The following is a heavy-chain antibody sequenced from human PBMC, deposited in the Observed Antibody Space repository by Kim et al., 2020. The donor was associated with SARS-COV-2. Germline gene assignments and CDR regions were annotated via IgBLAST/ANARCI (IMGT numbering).Heavy chain of an antibody. CDR1: GFAFSPYW. Sequence: GGSLRLSCAASGFAFSPYWMHWVRQVPGQGLMWVSQIDTDGSITTYAEAVLGRFSISRDNAKNTLYLQMNSLRVEDTAIYYCIRDNIQPGDLWGLGVMVTVSS. V-gene: IGHV3-74*01. CDR3: IRDNIQPGDL. CDR2: IDTDGSIT. D-gene: IGHD3-16*01. J-gene: IGHJ4*02.